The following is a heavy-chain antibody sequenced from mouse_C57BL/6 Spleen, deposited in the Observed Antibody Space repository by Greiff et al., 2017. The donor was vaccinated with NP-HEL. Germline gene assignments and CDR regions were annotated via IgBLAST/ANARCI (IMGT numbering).Heavy chain of an antibody. V-gene: IGHV1-39*01. CDR1: GYSFTDYN. CDR3: ARGGVYYYGSTYYFDY. J-gene: IGHJ2*01. CDR2: INPNYGTT. D-gene: IGHD1-1*01. Sequence: EVHLVESGPELVKPGASVKISCKASGYSFTDYNMNWVKQSNGKSLEWIGVINPNYGTTSYNQKFKGKATLTVDQSSSTAYMQLNSLTSEDSEFYYCARGGVYYYGSTYYFDYWGQGTTLTVSS.